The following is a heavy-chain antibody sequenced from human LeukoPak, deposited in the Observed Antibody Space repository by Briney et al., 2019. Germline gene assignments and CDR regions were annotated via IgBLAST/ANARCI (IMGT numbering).Heavy chain of an antibody. Sequence: SETLSLTCTVSGVSISSGDYYWSWIRQPPGKGLEWIGYIYYSGSTYYNPSLKSRVTISVDTSKNQFSLKLSSVTAADTAVYYCARAWYYDILTGFKTFDYWGQGTLVTVSS. D-gene: IGHD3-9*01. CDR1: GVSISSGDYY. CDR3: ARAWYYDILTGFKTFDY. V-gene: IGHV4-30-4*01. CDR2: IYYSGST. J-gene: IGHJ4*02.